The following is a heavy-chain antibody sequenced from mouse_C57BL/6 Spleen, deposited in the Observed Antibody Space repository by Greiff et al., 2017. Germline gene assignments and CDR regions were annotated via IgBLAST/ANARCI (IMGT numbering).Heavy chain of an antibody. V-gene: IGHV1-63*01. CDR2: IYPGGGYT. D-gene: IGHD2-5*01. CDR1: GYTFTNYW. J-gene: IGHJ4*01. CDR3: ARYYSNYYAMDY. Sequence: QVQLQQSGAELVRPGPSVKMSCKASGYTFTNYWIGWAKQRPGHGLEWIGDIYPGGGYTNYNEKFKGKATLTADKSSSTAYMQFSSLTSEDSAIYYCARYYSNYYAMDYWGQGTSVTVSS.